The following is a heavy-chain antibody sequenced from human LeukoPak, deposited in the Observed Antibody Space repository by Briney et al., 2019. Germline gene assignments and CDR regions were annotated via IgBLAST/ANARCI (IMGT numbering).Heavy chain of an antibody. D-gene: IGHD5-18*01. V-gene: IGHV1-8*01. Sequence: ASVKVSCKASGYTFTSYDINWVRQATGQGLEWMGWMNPYSGNTGFAQRFQGRVGMARNTSISTAYMELTNLTSDDTAVYYCARGGGYSFGPYDNWGQGTLVTVSS. CDR2: MNPYSGNT. J-gene: IGHJ4*02. CDR1: GYTFTSYD. CDR3: ARGGGYSFGPYDN.